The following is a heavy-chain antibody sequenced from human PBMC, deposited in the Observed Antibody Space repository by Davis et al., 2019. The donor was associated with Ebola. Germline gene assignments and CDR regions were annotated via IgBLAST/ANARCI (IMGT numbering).Heavy chain of an antibody. CDR1: GFTFSSYE. V-gene: IGHV3-48*03. Sequence: GESLKISCAASGFTFSSYEMNWVRQAPGKGLEWVSYISSSGSTIYYADSVKGRFTISRDNAKNSLYLQMNSLRAEDTAVYYCARDGIVVVPAAIYYYYGMDVWGQGTTVTVSS. D-gene: IGHD2-2*01. CDR2: ISSSGSTI. J-gene: IGHJ6*02. CDR3: ARDGIVVVPAAIYYYYGMDV.